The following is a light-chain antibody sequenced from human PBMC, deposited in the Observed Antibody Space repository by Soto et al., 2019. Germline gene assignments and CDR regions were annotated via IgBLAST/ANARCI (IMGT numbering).Light chain of an antibody. V-gene: IGLV6-57*04. Sequence: NFMLTQPHSVSESPGKTVTISCTRSSGDIATNYVQWYQQRPGSAPITVIYEDKQRPSGVPDRFSGSIDSSSNSASLTISVLKTEGEADYYCQSNDGTNVIFGGGTKVTVL. CDR3: QSNDGTNVI. CDR2: EDK. CDR1: SGDIATNY. J-gene: IGLJ2*01.